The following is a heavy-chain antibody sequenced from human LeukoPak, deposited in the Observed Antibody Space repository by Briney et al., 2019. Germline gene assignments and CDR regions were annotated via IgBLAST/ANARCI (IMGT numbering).Heavy chain of an antibody. J-gene: IGHJ4*02. CDR3: ARAGVRDGL. D-gene: IGHD5-24*01. V-gene: IGHV4-61*02. CDR1: GGSISSGSYY. CDR2: IYTSGST. Sequence: PSETLSLTCTVSGGSISSGSYYWSWIRQPAGKGLEWIGRIYTSGSTYYNPSLKSRVTISVDTSKNQFSLKLSSVTAADTAVYYCARAGVRDGLWGQGTLVTVSS.